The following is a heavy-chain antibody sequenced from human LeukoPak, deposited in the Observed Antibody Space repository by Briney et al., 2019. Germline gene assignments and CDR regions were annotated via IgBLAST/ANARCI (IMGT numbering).Heavy chain of an antibody. V-gene: IGHV3-23*01. D-gene: IGHD1-1*01. CDR2: ISNSGGST. Sequence: GGCLRLSCAASGFTFRSYAMSWVRQAPGQGLEWVSAISNSGGSTYYADSVKGRFTISRDNSKNTLYLHMNSLRAEDTAVYYCALNWNCDYWGQGTLVTVSS. J-gene: IGHJ4*02. CDR3: ALNWNCDY. CDR1: GFTFRSYA.